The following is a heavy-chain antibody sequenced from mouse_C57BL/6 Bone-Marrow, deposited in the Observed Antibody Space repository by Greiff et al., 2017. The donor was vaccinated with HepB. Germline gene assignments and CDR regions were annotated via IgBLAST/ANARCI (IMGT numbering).Heavy chain of an antibody. J-gene: IGHJ4*01. CDR2: IYPRDGST. V-gene: IGHV1-85*01. Sequence: VQLQQSGPELVKPGASVKLSCKASGYTFTSYDINWVKQRPGQGLEWIGWIYPRDGSTKYNEKFKGKATLTVDTSSSTAYMELHSLTSENSAVYFCARGSYYGSSLYYAMDYWGQGTSVTVSS. CDR3: ARGSYYGSSLYYAMDY. D-gene: IGHD1-1*01. CDR1: GYTFTSYD.